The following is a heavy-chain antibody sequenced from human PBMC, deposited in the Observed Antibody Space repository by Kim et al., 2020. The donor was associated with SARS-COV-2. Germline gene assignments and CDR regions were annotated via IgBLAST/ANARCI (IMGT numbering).Heavy chain of an antibody. D-gene: IGHD6-19*01. CDR2: IYYSGST. CDR3: ARKGYSSGWSPQGAFDI. V-gene: IGHV4-59*01. J-gene: IGHJ3*02. CDR1: GGSISSYY. Sequence: SETLSLTCTVPGGSISSYYWSWIRQPPGKGLEWIGYIYYSGSTNYNPSLKSRVTISVDTSKNQFSLKLSSVTAAGAAVYYCARKGYSSGWSPQGAFDIWGQGAMVTVSS.